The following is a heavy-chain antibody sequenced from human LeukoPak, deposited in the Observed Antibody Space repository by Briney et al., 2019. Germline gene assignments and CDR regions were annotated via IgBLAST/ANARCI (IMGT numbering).Heavy chain of an antibody. CDR1: GFTFSSYG. CDR2: ISYDGSNK. J-gene: IGHJ6*02. Sequence: GGSLRLSCAASGFTFSSYGMHWVRQAPGKGLEWVAVISYDGSNKYYADSVKGRFTISRDNSKNTLYLHMNSLRAEDTAVYYCANRNDMDVWGQGTTVTVSS. CDR3: ANRNDMDV. V-gene: IGHV3-30*18.